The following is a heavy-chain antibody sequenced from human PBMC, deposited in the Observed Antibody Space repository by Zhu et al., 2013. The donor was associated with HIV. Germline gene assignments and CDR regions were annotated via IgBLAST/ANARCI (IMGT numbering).Heavy chain of an antibody. V-gene: IGHV1-8*02. CDR3: ARDRLISMKVVRPWFDP. D-gene: IGHD3-22*01. CDR1: GYTFSNYG. J-gene: IGHJ5*02. Sequence: QVQLVQSGDEVKKPGASVKVSCKASGYTFSNYGISWVRQATGQGLEWMGWMNPNSGNTGYAQKLQGRVTMTRNTSISTAYMELSSLRSDDTAVYYCARDRLISMKVVRPWFDPWAREPWSPSPQ. CDR2: MNPNSGNT.